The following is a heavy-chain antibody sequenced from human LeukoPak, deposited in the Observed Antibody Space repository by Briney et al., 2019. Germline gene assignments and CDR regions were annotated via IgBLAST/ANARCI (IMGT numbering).Heavy chain of an antibody. CDR3: ARGEWLRSPRRASLGYYYGMDV. CDR1: GFTFSDYY. D-gene: IGHD5-12*01. J-gene: IGHJ6*02. Sequence: GGSLRLSCAASGFTFSDYYMSWVRQAPGKGLEWVSYISCSGSTIYYADSVKGRFTISRDNAKNSLYLQMNSLSAEDTAVYYCARGEWLRSPRRASLGYYYGMDVWGQGTTVTVSS. V-gene: IGHV3-11*01. CDR2: ISCSGSTI.